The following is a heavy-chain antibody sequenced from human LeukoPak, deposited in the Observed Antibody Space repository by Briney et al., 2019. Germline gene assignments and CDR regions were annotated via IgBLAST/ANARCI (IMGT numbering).Heavy chain of an antibody. CDR3: ARDGPHEQSGSYYFDY. J-gene: IGHJ4*02. CDR2: AYYRSKWYN. D-gene: IGHD1-26*01. CDR1: GDSVSSNSAA. V-gene: IGHV6-1*01. Sequence: SQTLSLTCAISGDSVSSNSAAWNWIRQSPSRGLEWLGRAYYRSKWYNDHAVSVKSRITINPDTSKNHFSLQLNSVTPEDTAVYYCARDGPHEQSGSYYFDYWGQGTLVTVSS.